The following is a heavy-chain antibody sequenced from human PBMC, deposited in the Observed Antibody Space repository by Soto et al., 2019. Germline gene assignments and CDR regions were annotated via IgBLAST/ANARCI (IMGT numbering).Heavy chain of an antibody. D-gene: IGHD6-13*01. CDR1: GFTFSSYS. CDR3: ERKEAAAGTGYNYYGRAV. Sequence: PGVSLRLSCAASGFTFSSYSMNWVRQAPGKGLEWVSYISSSSSTIYYADSVKGRFTISRDDAKNSLYLQMNSLRDEDTAVYYCERKEAAAGTGYNYYGRAVGGKGTTVPVSS. CDR2: ISSSSSTI. J-gene: IGHJ6*04. V-gene: IGHV3-48*02.